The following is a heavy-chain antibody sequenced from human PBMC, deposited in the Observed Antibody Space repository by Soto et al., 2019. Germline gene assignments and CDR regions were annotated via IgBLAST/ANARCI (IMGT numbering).Heavy chain of an antibody. D-gene: IGHD2-2*01. Sequence: PSEALSVPFGVYGGAFSNYYWVWVRRPPGKGLEWIGEVNHSGEATYNPSLQSRITISLDTSNNQFSLKMTSVTAADTAMYFCTRAEQFQRSWFDPWGQGTQVPVSS. J-gene: IGHJ5*02. CDR1: GGAFSNYY. CDR2: VNHSGEA. V-gene: IGHV4-34*01. CDR3: TRAEQFQRSWFDP.